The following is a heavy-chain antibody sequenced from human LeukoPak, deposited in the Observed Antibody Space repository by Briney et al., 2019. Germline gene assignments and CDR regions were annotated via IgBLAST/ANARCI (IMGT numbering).Heavy chain of an antibody. J-gene: IGHJ4*02. Sequence: GESLKISCKGSGYNFTNYWIGWVRQMPGKGLEWMGIIYPGDSDTRYSPSFQGQVTISADKSISTAYLQWSSLKASDTAMYYCARRTYCSGGSCYSGVFDYWGQGTLVTVSS. V-gene: IGHV5-51*01. CDR3: ARRTYCSGGSCYSGVFDY. CDR1: GYNFTNYW. D-gene: IGHD2-15*01. CDR2: IYPGDSDT.